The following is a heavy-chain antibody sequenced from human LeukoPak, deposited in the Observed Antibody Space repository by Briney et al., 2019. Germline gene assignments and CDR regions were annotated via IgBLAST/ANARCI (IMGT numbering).Heavy chain of an antibody. Sequence: SETLSLTCAVYGGSFSGYYWSWIRQPPGKGLEWIGEINHSGGTKYNPSLKSRVTISADTSKNQLSLNVSSVTAADTAVYYCARATSSYFYYMDVWGKGTTVTISS. CDR2: INHSGGT. V-gene: IGHV4-34*01. J-gene: IGHJ6*03. CDR1: GGSFSGYY. CDR3: ARATSSYFYYMDV. D-gene: IGHD5-12*01.